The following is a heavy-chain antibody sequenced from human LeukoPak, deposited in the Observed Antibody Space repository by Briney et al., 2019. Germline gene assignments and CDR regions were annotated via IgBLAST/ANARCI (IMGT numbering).Heavy chain of an antibody. CDR2: IYGAGST. J-gene: IGHJ4*02. CDR3: ATPRSGYYYYFDY. CDR1: GFTFDDYS. V-gene: IGHV3-66*01. Sequence: GGSLRLSCAASGFTFDDYSMHWVRQGPGKGLEWVSVIYGAGSTYYADSVKGGFTISRDNSKNTLYLQMNSLRAEDTAVYYCATPRSGYYYYFDYWGQGTLVAVSS. D-gene: IGHD3-22*01.